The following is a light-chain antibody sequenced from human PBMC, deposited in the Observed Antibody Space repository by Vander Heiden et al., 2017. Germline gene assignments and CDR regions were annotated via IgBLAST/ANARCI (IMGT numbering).Light chain of an antibody. CDR1: NIGSKN. J-gene: IGLJ2*01. CDR3: QVWDSSIVV. CDR2: RDS. Sequence: SSELSHPLSLSLALGQTARITCGGNNIGSKNVHWYQQKPGQAPVLGIYRDSNRPSGIPERFSGSNSGNTATLTISRAQAGDEADYYCQVWDSSIVVFGGGTKLTVL. V-gene: IGLV3-9*01.